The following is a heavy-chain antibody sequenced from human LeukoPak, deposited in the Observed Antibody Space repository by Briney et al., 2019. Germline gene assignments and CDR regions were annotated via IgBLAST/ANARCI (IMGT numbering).Heavy chain of an antibody. Sequence: SETLSLTCTVSGGSISSSSYYWGWIRQPPGKGLEWIGSIYYSGSTYYNPSLKSRVTISVDTSKNQSSLKLSSVTAADTAVYYCASHFRAPYYFDYWGQGTLVTVSS. CDR1: GGSISSSSYY. J-gene: IGHJ4*02. CDR2: IYYSGST. V-gene: IGHV4-39*07. CDR3: ASHFRAPYYFDY.